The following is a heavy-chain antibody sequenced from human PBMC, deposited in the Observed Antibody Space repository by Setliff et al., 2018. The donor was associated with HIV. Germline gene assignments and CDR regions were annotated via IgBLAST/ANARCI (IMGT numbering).Heavy chain of an antibody. Sequence: LSLTCTVSGDSISRSSYYWGWIRQPPGKGLEWVAVISQDASKDYYADSVKGRFTISKDNSKNTVFLQMNNLRVEDTALYYCAKSSFRFFEDLSDWYFDLWGRGTLVTVSS. CDR3: AKSSFRFFEDLSDWYFDL. D-gene: IGHD3-16*02. J-gene: IGHJ2*01. V-gene: IGHV3-30*18. CDR2: ISQDASKD. CDR1: GDSISRSS.